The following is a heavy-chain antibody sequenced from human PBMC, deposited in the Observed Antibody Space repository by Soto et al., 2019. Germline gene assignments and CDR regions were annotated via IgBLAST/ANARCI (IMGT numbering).Heavy chain of an antibody. D-gene: IGHD4-17*01. V-gene: IGHV4-59*08. CDR1: GGSISSYY. Sequence: SETLSLTCTVSGGSISSYYWSWIRQPPGKGLEWIGYIYYSGSTNYNPSLKSRVTISVDTSKNQFSLKLSSVTAADTAVYYCARPHSGDSPTDPYNCFAPWGQGPLVTV. CDR2: IYYSGST. J-gene: IGHJ5*02. CDR3: ARPHSGDSPTDPYNCFAP.